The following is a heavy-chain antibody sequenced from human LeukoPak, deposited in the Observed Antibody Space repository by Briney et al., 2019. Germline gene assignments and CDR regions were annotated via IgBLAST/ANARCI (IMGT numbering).Heavy chain of an antibody. CDR3: ARRTYCSSTSCPVRAFDI. CDR1: GFTFSSYS. Sequence: GGSLRLSCAASGFTFSSYSMNWVRQAPEKGLEWVSSISSSSSYIYYADSVKGRFTISRDNAKNSLYLQMNSLRAEDTAVYYCARRTYCSSTSCPVRAFDIWGQGTMVTVSS. CDR2: ISSSSSYI. V-gene: IGHV3-21*01. D-gene: IGHD2-2*01. J-gene: IGHJ3*02.